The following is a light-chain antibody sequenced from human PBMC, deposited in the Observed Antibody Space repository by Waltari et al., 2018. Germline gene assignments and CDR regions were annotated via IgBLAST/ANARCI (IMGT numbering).Light chain of an antibody. CDR2: EVS. CDR3: MQSIQMPLT. J-gene: IGKJ4*01. CDR1: QSLLHTDGNRY. Sequence: DIVMTQTQVSLSVTTGQPASISCKSSQSLLHTDGNRYLYWYLQKPGQPPQLLIHEVSKRFSGVPDRFSGSGSGTDFTLKISRVEAEDVGVYYCMQSIQMPLTFGGGTRWRSN. V-gene: IGKV2D-29*01.